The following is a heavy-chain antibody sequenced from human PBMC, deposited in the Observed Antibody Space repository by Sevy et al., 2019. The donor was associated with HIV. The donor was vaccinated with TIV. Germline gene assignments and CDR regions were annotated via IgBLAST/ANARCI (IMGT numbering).Heavy chain of an antibody. Sequence: GGSLRLSCAASEVSFSNYAMSWVSQAPGKGLESVSSISGSGGETFYADSVKGRFTISRDKSKNTLYLQMNSLRVEDTAVYYCAKDMILVVGEALDIWGQGTMVTVSS. CDR3: AKDMILVVGEALDI. V-gene: IGHV3-23*01. D-gene: IGHD3-22*01. J-gene: IGHJ3*02. CDR2: ISGSGGET. CDR1: EVSFSNYA.